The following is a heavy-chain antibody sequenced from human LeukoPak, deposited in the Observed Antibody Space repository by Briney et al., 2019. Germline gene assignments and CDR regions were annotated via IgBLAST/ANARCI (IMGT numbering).Heavy chain of an antibody. Sequence: PSETLSLTCAVYGGSFSGYYWSWIRQPPPEGLEWIGDINHSGSTNYNPSLKSRVTISVDTSKNQFSLKLSSVTAADTAVYYCAGGILGYCSGGSCYSFPHWGQGTLVTVSS. J-gene: IGHJ1*01. CDR3: AGGILGYCSGGSCYSFPH. V-gene: IGHV4-34*01. CDR1: GGSFSGYY. CDR2: INHSGST. D-gene: IGHD2-15*01.